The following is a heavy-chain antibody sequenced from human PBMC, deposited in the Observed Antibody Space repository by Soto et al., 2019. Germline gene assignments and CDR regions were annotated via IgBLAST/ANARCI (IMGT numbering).Heavy chain of an antibody. CDR3: ARGPGCGWYDY. V-gene: IGHV4-31*03. D-gene: IGHD6-19*01. CDR2: IYYRGST. CDR1: GGSISSGGYY. J-gene: IGHJ4*02. Sequence: QVQLQESGPGLVKPSQTLSLTCTVSGGSISSGGYYWSWIRQHPGKGLEWIGYIYYRGSTFYNPSLTARVTTSVDTSKHQFSLKLSSVTAADTAVSYCARGPGCGWYDYWGQGTLVTVSS.